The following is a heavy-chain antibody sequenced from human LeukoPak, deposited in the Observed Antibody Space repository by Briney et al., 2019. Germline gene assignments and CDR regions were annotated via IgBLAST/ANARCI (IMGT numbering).Heavy chain of an antibody. Sequence: SETLSLTCAVYGGSFSGYYWSWIRQPPGKGLEWIGEINHSGSTNYNPSLKSRVTISVDTSKNQFSLKLSSVTAADTAVYYCARDLYYDSSGPTFDYWGQGTLVTVSS. D-gene: IGHD3-22*01. CDR2: INHSGST. CDR1: GGSFSGYY. CDR3: ARDLYYDSSGPTFDY. J-gene: IGHJ4*02. V-gene: IGHV4-34*01.